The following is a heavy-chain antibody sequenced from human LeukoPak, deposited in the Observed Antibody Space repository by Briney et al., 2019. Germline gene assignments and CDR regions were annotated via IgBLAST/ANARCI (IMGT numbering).Heavy chain of an antibody. V-gene: IGHV4-39*01. J-gene: IGHJ4*02. Sequence: PSETLSLTCTVSGGSIKSSNLYWVWIRQPPGKGLEWIGSINYGGSTYYNPSLKSRVTMSVDTSKNQFSLKLTSVTAADTAVYYCARPYDNSPGWGQGTLVTVSS. CDR2: INYGGST. D-gene: IGHD1-1*01. CDR1: GGSIKSSNLY. CDR3: ARPYDNSPG.